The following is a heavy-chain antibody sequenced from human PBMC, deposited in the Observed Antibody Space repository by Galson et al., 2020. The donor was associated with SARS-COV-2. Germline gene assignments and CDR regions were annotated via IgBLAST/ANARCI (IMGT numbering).Heavy chain of an antibody. J-gene: IGHJ4*02. Sequence: SETLSLTCAVSDASISSANWWTWVRQPPGKGPEWIGEISHSGSTSYNPSLKSRVTMSVEESSNQFSLNLTSVTAADTAVYYCARVQGGCSRTSCYLGDWGQGILVTVSS. V-gene: IGHV4-4*02. CDR3: ARVQGGCSRTSCYLGD. CDR1: DASISSANW. CDR2: ISHSGST. D-gene: IGHD2-2*01.